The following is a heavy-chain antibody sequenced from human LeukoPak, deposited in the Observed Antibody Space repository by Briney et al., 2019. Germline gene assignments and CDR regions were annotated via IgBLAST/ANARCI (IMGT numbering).Heavy chain of an antibody. Sequence: ASVKVSCKASGYTFISYGISWVRQAPGQGLEWMGWINSSNGKTNYAQKFQGRVTMTTDTSTSTAYMELRSLRSDDTAVYYCARQAGGYSSGWYQFHFDYWGQGTLVTVSS. CDR1: GYTFISYG. D-gene: IGHD6-19*01. CDR3: ARQAGGYSSGWYQFHFDY. V-gene: IGHV1-18*04. CDR2: INSSNGKT. J-gene: IGHJ4*02.